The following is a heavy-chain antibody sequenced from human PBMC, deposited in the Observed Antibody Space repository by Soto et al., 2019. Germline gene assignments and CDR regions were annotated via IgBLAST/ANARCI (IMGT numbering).Heavy chain of an antibody. D-gene: IGHD2-2*01. CDR1: GFTFSNAW. V-gene: IGHV3-15*07. CDR3: TTDPCSSTSCYAKHYYYYYGMDV. CDR2: IKSKTDVGTT. Sequence: GGSLRLSCAASGFTFSNAWMNWVRQAPGKGLEWVGRIKSKTDVGTTDYAAPVKGRFTISRDDSKNTLYLQMNSLKTEDTAVYYCTTDPCSSTSCYAKHYYYYYGMDVWGQGTTVTVSS. J-gene: IGHJ6*02.